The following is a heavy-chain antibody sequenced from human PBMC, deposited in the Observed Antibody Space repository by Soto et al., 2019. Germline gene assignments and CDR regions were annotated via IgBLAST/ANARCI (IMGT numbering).Heavy chain of an antibody. D-gene: IGHD2-2*01. Sequence: GGSLRLSCAASGFTFSSYSMNWVRQAPGKGLEWVSYISSSSSTIYYADSVKGRFTISRDNAKNSLYLQMNSLRAEDTAVYYCARDTTVVVPAASPDDAFDIWGQGTMVTVSS. J-gene: IGHJ3*02. CDR1: GFTFSSYS. V-gene: IGHV3-48*01. CDR2: ISSSSSTI. CDR3: ARDTTVVVPAASPDDAFDI.